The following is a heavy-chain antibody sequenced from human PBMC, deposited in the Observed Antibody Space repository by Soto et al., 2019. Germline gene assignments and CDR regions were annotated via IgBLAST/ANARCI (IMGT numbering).Heavy chain of an antibody. Sequence: QLQLQESGPGLVKPSETLSLTCTVSGGSISSSSYYWGWLRQPPGQGLEWIGSMYYSGSTLNNPSLKSRVTITVDTSKNQFSLKLTSVTAADTAVYYCARLLSTWYSSGWFDYWGQGTLVTVSS. CDR2: MYYSGST. V-gene: IGHV4-39*01. CDR1: GGSISSSSYY. D-gene: IGHD6-19*01. CDR3: ARLLSTWYSSGWFDY. J-gene: IGHJ4*02.